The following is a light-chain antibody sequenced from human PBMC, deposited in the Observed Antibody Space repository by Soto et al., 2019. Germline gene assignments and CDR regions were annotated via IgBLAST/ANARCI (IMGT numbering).Light chain of an antibody. Sequence: DIVMTQSPLSLPVTPGEPASISCRSSQSLLHSNGYNYLDWYLQKPGQSPQLLIYLGSNRASGVPDRFSGSGSGTDFTLKISRVEAEDVGVYYCMQALQTPYTFGQGTKLAS. CDR2: LGS. V-gene: IGKV2-28*01. CDR1: QSLLHSNGYNY. CDR3: MQALQTPYT. J-gene: IGKJ2*01.